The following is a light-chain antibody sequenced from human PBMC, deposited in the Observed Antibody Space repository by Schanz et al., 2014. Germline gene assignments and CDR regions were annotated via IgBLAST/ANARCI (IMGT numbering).Light chain of an antibody. Sequence: QSALTQPASVSGSPGQSITISCTGSSSDVGGYNFVSWYQHHPGQAPKLLIYDVSKRPSGVYTRFSGSKSGNTASLTVSGLQAEDEADYYCSSYAGNKYVFGTGTKLTVL. V-gene: IGLV2-23*02. CDR2: DVS. J-gene: IGLJ1*01. CDR3: SSYAGNKYV. CDR1: SSDVGGYNF.